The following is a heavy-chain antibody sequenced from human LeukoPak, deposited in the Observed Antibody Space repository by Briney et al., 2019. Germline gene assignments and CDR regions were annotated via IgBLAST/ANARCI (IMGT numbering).Heavy chain of an antibody. CDR1: GFTFSNYG. J-gene: IGHJ4*02. D-gene: IGHD6-25*01. CDR2: IGSSGDST. CDR3: AKDRQRLAYFDY. Sequence: GGSLRLSCAASGFTFSNYGMNWVRQAPGKGLEWVSRIGSSGDSTYYADSVEGRFTISRDNSKNTLYLQMNSLRADDTAVYYCAKDRQRLAYFDYWGKGTLVTVSS. V-gene: IGHV3-23*01.